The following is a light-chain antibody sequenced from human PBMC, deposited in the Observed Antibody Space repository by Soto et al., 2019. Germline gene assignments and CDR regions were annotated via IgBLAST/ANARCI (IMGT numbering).Light chain of an antibody. J-gene: IGLJ6*01. CDR1: NTDVGGYNY. V-gene: IGLV2-14*01. Sequence: QSVLTQPASVSGSPGQSITVSCTGTNTDVGGYNYVSWYQHRPGKAPRLMIYEVRNRLSGVSNRFSGSKSGNTASLTISGRQSEDEADYYCTSYTPTGALVFGSGTKSPS. CDR2: EVR. CDR3: TSYTPTGALV.